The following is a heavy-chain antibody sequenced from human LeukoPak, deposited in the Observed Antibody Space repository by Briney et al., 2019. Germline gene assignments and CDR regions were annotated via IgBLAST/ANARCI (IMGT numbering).Heavy chain of an antibody. CDR1: GFTFSSYW. V-gene: IGHV3-74*01. J-gene: IGHJ3*02. CDR2: INSDGSST. D-gene: IGHD1-26*01. CDR3: ARDKVGAITSPDAFDI. Sequence: PGGSLRLSCAASGFTFSSYWMHWVRQAPGKGLVWVSRINSDGSSTSYADSVKGRFTISRDNAKNSLYLQMNSLRAEDTAVHYCARDKVGAITSPDAFDIWGQGTMVTVSS.